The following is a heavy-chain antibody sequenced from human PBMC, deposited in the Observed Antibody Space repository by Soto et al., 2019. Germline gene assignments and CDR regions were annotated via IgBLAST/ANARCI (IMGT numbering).Heavy chain of an antibody. D-gene: IGHD3-22*01. Sequence: VQLRESGGSLVQPGGSLKLPCAASGFPFSSYAMSWFRQTPEGGLEGVAAISGGGNDRYYADFVQGRFTFSRDNSRNILYLHMNSLRADDTAMYFCARSLFMVAPDSEPFDYWGQGTLVTVSS. CDR3: ARSLFMVAPDSEPFDY. V-gene: IGHV3-23*01. CDR1: GFPFSSYA. J-gene: IGHJ4*02. CDR2: ISGGGNDR.